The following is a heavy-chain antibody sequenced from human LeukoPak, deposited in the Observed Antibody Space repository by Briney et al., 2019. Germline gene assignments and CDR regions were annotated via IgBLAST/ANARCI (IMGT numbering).Heavy chain of an antibody. J-gene: IGHJ4*02. Sequence: GGSLRLSCAASGFTFTMYKMNWVRQAPGKGLEWVSSISISSSYIHYVDSVKGRFTISRDNAKNSLYLQMNSLRAEDTAVYFCARASRDGYSDYWGQGTLVTVSS. V-gene: IGHV3-21*01. D-gene: IGHD5-24*01. CDR2: ISISSSYI. CDR1: GFTFTMYK. CDR3: ARASRDGYSDY.